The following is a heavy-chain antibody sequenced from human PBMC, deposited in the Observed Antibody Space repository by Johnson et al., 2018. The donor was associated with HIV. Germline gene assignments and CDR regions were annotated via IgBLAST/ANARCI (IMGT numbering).Heavy chain of an antibody. V-gene: IGHV3-11*04. CDR1: GFTFSDFY. Sequence: QVQLVESGGGLVKPGGSLRLSCAASGFTFSDFYMSWIRQAPGKGLEWLAFITGRGTAIYADSVKGRFTISRDTAKNTLYLQMNNLRPEDTALYYCARRLWFRNLYDAFDIWGQGTMVTVSS. D-gene: IGHD3-10*01. J-gene: IGHJ3*02. CDR2: ITGRGTAI. CDR3: ARRLWFRNLYDAFDI.